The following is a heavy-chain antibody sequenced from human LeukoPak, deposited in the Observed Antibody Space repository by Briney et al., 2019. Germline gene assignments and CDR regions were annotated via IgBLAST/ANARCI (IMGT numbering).Heavy chain of an antibody. V-gene: IGHV4-34*01. Sequence: SETLSLTCAVYGGSFSGYYWSWVRQPPGKGLEWIGEINQSGSTNYNPPLKSRVTISIDTSKNQFSLKLNSVTAADTAVYYCAINDGSGSYYRSDYWGQGTLVTVSS. CDR2: INQSGST. J-gene: IGHJ4*02. D-gene: IGHD3-10*01. CDR1: GGSFSGYY. CDR3: AINDGSGSYYRSDY.